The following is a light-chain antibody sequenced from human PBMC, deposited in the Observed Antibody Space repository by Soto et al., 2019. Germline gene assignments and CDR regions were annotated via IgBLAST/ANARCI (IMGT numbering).Light chain of an antibody. Sequence: EIVMTQSPATLSVSPGERATLSCRASQSVSNNVARYQQKHGQAPRLLIYGASTKATGIPARLSGSGSWTEFTLTISSLQSEDFAVYYCQQYNNWPPLTFGGGTKVEIK. CDR3: QQYNNWPPLT. CDR2: GAS. CDR1: QSVSNN. V-gene: IGKV3D-15*01. J-gene: IGKJ4*01.